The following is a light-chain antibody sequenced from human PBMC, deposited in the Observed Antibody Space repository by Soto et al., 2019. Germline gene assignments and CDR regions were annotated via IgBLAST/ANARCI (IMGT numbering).Light chain of an antibody. CDR2: DAS. V-gene: IGKV1-5*01. CDR1: QSISSW. Sequence: DIQMTQSPSTLSASVGDRVTITCRASQSISSWLAWYQQKPGKAPKLLIYDASSLESGVPSRFSGSGSGTELTLTISSLQPDDFAPYYCQQYNSYSPRTFGQGTKLEIK. CDR3: QQYNSYSPRT. J-gene: IGKJ2*01.